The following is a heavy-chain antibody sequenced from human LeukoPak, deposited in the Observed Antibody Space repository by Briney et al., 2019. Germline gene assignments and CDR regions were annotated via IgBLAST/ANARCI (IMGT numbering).Heavy chain of an antibody. CDR2: IYHSGST. CDR3: ARGYLGYDSSGFYFDY. J-gene: IGHJ4*02. V-gene: IGHV4-4*02. Sequence: SETLSLTCAVSGGSISSSNWWSWVRQPPGKGLEWIGEIYHSGSTNYNPSLKSRVTISVDKSKNQFSLKLSSVTAADTAVYYCARGYLGYDSSGFYFDYWGQGTLVTVSS. D-gene: IGHD3-22*01. CDR1: GGSISSSNW.